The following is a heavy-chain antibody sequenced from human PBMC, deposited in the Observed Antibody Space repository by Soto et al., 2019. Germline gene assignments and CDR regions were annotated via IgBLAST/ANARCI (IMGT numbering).Heavy chain of an antibody. Sequence: PGGSLRLSCVASGFTFSSYAMSWVRQAPGKGLEWVSAISGSGGSTYYADSVKGRFTISRDDSKDTLYLQMNSLRAEDTAVYYCAKRQQIAVAGQNYFDYWGQGTLVIVSS. CDR2: ISGSGGST. CDR1: GFTFSSYA. J-gene: IGHJ4*02. CDR3: AKRQQIAVAGQNYFDY. D-gene: IGHD6-19*01. V-gene: IGHV3-23*01.